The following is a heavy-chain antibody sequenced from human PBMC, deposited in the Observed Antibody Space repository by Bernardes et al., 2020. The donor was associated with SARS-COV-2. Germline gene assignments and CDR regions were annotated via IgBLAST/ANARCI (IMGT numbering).Heavy chain of an antibody. V-gene: IGHV4-34*01. Sequence: SDPLPLMCAVCGGCFSGYYWSWMHQPPGKGLEWIGEINHSGSTNYNPSLKSRVTISVDTSKNQFSLKLSSVTAADTAVYYCARGWGYGSGSYYYGMDVWGQGTTVTVSS. CDR3: ARGWGYGSGSYYYGMDV. D-gene: IGHD3-10*01. CDR2: INHSGST. J-gene: IGHJ6*02. CDR1: GGCFSGYY.